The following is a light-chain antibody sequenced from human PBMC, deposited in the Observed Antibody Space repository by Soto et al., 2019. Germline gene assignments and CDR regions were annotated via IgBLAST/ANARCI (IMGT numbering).Light chain of an antibody. J-gene: IGKJ3*01. CDR2: AAS. CDR1: QIIGSW. V-gene: IGKV1-12*01. Sequence: DIQMTQSPSSVSASIGDRVTITCRASQIIGSWLAWYQQKPGKAPTLLIYAASSLQSGVPSRFSGSGSGTDFTHTITSLQAEDSATYYCQQANSFPVTFGPGTKVDIK. CDR3: QQANSFPVT.